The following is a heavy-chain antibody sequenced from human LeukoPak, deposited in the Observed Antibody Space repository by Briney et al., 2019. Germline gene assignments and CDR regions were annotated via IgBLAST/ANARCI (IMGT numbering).Heavy chain of an antibody. CDR2: ISYDGSNK. J-gene: IGHJ4*02. Sequence: GGSLRLSCAASGFTFSSYGMHWVRQAPGMGLEWVAVISYDGSNKYYADSVKGRFTISRDNSKNTLYLQMNSLRAEDTAVYYCAKESDGSGSSFDYWGQGTLVTVSS. V-gene: IGHV3-30*18. D-gene: IGHD3-10*01. CDR1: GFTFSSYG. CDR3: AKESDGSGSSFDY.